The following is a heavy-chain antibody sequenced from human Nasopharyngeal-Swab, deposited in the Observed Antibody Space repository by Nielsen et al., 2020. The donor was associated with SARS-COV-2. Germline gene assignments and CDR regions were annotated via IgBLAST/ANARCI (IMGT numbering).Heavy chain of an antibody. CDR3: ARKYGSGSYIGFDP. V-gene: IGHV4-59*01. CDR2: ISYSRAT. D-gene: IGHD3-10*01. CDR1: GGSIDTYY. J-gene: IGHJ5*02. Sequence: SETLSLTCTVSGGSIDTYYWNWIRQPPGKELEWIGYISYSRATKYNPSLEGRVTISLDTSKNQFFLGLSAVTAADTAVYFCARKYGSGSYIGFDPWGQGTLVTVSS.